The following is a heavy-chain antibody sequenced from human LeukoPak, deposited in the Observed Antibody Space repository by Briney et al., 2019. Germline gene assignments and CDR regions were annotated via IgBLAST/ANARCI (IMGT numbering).Heavy chain of an antibody. D-gene: IGHD4-17*01. Sequence: SETLSLTCTVSGGSISSYYWSWIRQPPGKGLEWIGYMYYSGSTNYNPSLKSRVTISVDTSKNQFSLKLSSVTAADTAVYYCARDYYGDFYFDYWGQGTLVTVSS. CDR2: MYYSGST. V-gene: IGHV4-59*01. J-gene: IGHJ4*02. CDR3: ARDYYGDFYFDY. CDR1: GGSISSYY.